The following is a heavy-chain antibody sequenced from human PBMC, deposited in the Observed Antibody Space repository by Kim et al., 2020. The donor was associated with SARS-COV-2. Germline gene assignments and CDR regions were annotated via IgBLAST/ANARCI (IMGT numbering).Heavy chain of an antibody. Sequence: SETLSLTCTVSGGSISSSSYYWGWIRQPPGKGLEWIGSIYYSGSTYYNPSLKSRVTISVDTSKNQFSLKLSSVTAADTAVYYCARDFGWWLPPHEAYGMDVWGQGTTVTVSS. CDR1: GGSISSSSYY. CDR3: ARDFGWWLPPHEAYGMDV. J-gene: IGHJ6*02. V-gene: IGHV4-39*07. CDR2: IYYSGST. D-gene: IGHD3-3*01.